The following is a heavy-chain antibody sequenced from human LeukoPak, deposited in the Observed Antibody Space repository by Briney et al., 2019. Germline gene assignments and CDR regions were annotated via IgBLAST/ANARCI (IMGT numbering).Heavy chain of an antibody. CDR1: GYTFTGYY. CDR2: INPNSGGT. Sequence: ASLKVSCKASGYTFTGYYMHWVRQAPGQGLEWMGWINPNSGGTNYAQKFRGRVTMTRDTSISTAYMELSRLRSDDTAVYYCARDSYYDSSGYYSSEYFQHWGQGTLVTVSS. V-gene: IGHV1-2*02. J-gene: IGHJ1*01. CDR3: ARDSYYDSSGYYSSEYFQH. D-gene: IGHD3-22*01.